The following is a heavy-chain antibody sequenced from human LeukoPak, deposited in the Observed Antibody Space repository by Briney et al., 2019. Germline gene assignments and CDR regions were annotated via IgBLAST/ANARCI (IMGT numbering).Heavy chain of an antibody. V-gene: IGHV3-30*18. CDR2: ISYDGSNK. Sequence: PGGSLRLSCAGSGFTFSSYGMHWVRQAPGKGLEWEAVISYDGSNKYYADSVKGRFTISRDNSKSTLYLQMNSLRDEDTAVYYCAKDGPHYYGSGSYYHYYYGMDVWGQGTTVTVSS. D-gene: IGHD3-10*01. CDR1: GFTFSSYG. J-gene: IGHJ6*02. CDR3: AKDGPHYYGSGSYYHYYYGMDV.